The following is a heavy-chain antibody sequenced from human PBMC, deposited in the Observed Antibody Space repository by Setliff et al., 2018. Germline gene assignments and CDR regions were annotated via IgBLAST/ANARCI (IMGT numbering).Heavy chain of an antibody. D-gene: IGHD2-8*02. CDR3: ARETSSGPRIDP. J-gene: IGHJ5*02. CDR2: IIPMFRTG. V-gene: IGHV1-69*13. CDR1: GGTFNNYP. Sequence: SVKVSCKASGGTFNNYPISWVRQAPGQGLEWMGGIIPMFRTGKYAQKFQGRVTITADESTSTGYMELSSLTSEDTAMYYCARETSSGPRIDPWGQGTQVTVSS.